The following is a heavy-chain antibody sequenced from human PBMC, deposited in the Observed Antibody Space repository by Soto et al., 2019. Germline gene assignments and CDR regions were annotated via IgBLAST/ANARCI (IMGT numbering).Heavy chain of an antibody. CDR2: IYYSGST. V-gene: IGHV4-30-4*01. D-gene: IGHD3-9*01. CDR1: GGSISSGDYY. CDR3: ARDVLRYFDWETYYYYGMDV. Sequence: QVQLQESGPGLVKPSQTLSLTCTVSGGSISSGDYYWSWIRQPPGKGLEWIGYIYYSGSTYYTPSLKSGVTISVDTSKNQFSLKLSSVTAADTAVYYCARDVLRYFDWETYYYYGMDVWGQGTTVTVSS. J-gene: IGHJ6*02.